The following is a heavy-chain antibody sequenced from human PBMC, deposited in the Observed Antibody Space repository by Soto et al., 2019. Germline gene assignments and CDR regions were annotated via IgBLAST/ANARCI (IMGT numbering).Heavy chain of an antibody. V-gene: IGHV3-33*05. CDR1: GFTFSSYG. J-gene: IGHJ6*02. CDR2: ISEDGSSK. D-gene: IGHD3-10*01. CDR3: ARTSYGSDPYGMDV. Sequence: GGSLRLSCAASGFTFSSYGMHWVRQAPGKGLEWVAVISEDGSSKYYADSVKGRFTISRDNSKNTVYLQMNSLRAEDTAVYYCARTSYGSDPYGMDVWGQGTTVTVSS.